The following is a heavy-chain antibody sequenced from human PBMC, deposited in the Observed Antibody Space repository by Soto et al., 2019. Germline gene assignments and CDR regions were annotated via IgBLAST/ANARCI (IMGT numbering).Heavy chain of an antibody. D-gene: IGHD6-13*01. CDR1: GFTFSGSA. Sequence: GGSLRLSCAASGFTFSGSAMHWVRQASGKGLEWVGRIRSKANSYATAYAASVKGRFTISRDDSKNTAYLQMNSLKTEDTAVYYCTQIAADGINWGQGTLVTVSS. V-gene: IGHV3-73*01. CDR3: TQIAADGIN. CDR2: IRSKANSYAT. J-gene: IGHJ4*02.